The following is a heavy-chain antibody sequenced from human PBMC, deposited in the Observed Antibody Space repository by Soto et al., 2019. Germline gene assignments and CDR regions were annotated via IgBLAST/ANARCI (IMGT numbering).Heavy chain of an antibody. J-gene: IGHJ4*02. CDR2: INPYNGNT. Sequence: QVQLVQSASEVKKPGASVKVSCKASGYTFTTYHISWVRQAPGQGLEWMGGINPYNGNTNFAQKFQCRVTVTTDTSTTPAYMDLRSLRFDDTAVYYCARGGGPFGYWGQGTLVTVSS. V-gene: IGHV1-18*01. D-gene: IGHD3-3*01. CDR1: GYTFTTYH. CDR3: ARGGGPFGY.